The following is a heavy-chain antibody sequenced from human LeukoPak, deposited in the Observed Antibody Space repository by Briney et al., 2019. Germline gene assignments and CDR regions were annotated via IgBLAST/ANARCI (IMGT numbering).Heavy chain of an antibody. J-gene: IGHJ4*01. CDR1: GFTFSDYY. CDR2: ISGTNSYT. CDR3: VAFYYSAFFDY. V-gene: IGHV3-11*03. Sequence: GGSLRLSCAASGFTFSDYYMSWIRQAPGKGLEWVSYISGTNSYTNYADSVKGRFTISRDNAKNSLYLQMNSLRAEDTAVYYCVAFYYSAFFDYWGLGTLVTVSS. D-gene: IGHD4/OR15-4a*01.